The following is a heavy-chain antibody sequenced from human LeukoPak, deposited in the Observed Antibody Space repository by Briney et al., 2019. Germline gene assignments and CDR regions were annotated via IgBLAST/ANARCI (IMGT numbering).Heavy chain of an antibody. J-gene: IGHJ3*02. D-gene: IGHD3-22*01. Sequence: ASVKVSCKASGYTFTGYYMHWVRQAPGQGLEWMGWINPNSGGTNYAQKFQGRVTMTRDTSISTAYMELSRLRSDDTAVYYCATSPLSMIVVVRGAFDIWGQGTMVTVSS. CDR1: GYTFTGYY. V-gene: IGHV1-2*02. CDR3: ATSPLSMIVVVRGAFDI. CDR2: INPNSGGT.